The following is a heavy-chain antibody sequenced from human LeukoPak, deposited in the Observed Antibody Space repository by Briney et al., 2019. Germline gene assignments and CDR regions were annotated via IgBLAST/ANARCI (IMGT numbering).Heavy chain of an antibody. J-gene: IGHJ4*02. CDR3: ARDASHGY. CDR2: IKQDGSEK. CDR1: GFTFSSYW. Sequence: GGSLRLSCAPSGFTFSSYWMSWVRQAPGKGLEWVANIKQDGSEKYYVDSVKGRFTISRDNAKNSLYLQMNSLRAEDTAVYYCARDASHGYWGQGTLVTVSS. V-gene: IGHV3-7*01.